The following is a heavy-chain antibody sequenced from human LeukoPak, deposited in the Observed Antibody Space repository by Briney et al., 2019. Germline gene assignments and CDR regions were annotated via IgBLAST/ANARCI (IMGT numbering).Heavy chain of an antibody. CDR2: INASGST. V-gene: IGHV4-34*01. CDR1: GGSFSSYY. CDR3: ASVGGLKNRAFMNFFGWRGYYSGMGV. D-gene: IGHD3-10*01. Sequence: SETLSLTCGVSGGSFSSYYWSWIRQPPGRGREWIGPINASGSTNYNPSLMSRVTISLDTSKKQFSLKLSSMTAADKPTFYCASVGGLKNRAFMNFFGWRGYYSGMGVWGKGTTVSVSS. J-gene: IGHJ6*04.